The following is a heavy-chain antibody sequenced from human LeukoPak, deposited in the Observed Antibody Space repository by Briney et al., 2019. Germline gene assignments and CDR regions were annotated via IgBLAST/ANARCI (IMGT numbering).Heavy chain of an antibody. CDR3: ARGTTVTTHYYYYYGMDV. CDR2: ISAYNGNT. V-gene: IGHV1-18*01. Sequence: ASVKVSCKVSGYTLTELSMHWVRRAPGKGLEWMGWISAYNGNTNYAQKLQGRVTMTTDTSTSTAYMELRSLRSDDTAVYYCARGTTVTTHYYYYYGMDVWGQGTTVTVSS. J-gene: IGHJ6*02. CDR1: GYTLTELS. D-gene: IGHD4-11*01.